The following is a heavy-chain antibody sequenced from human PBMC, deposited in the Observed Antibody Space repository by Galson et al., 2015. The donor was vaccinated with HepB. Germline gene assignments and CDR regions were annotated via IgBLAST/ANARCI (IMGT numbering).Heavy chain of an antibody. D-gene: IGHD4-17*01. V-gene: IGHV1-2*06. CDR3: APTQGGGDYYYFDY. CDR2: INPNSGGT. J-gene: IGHJ4*02. CDR1: GYTFTGYY. Sequence: SVKVSCKASGYTFTGYYMHWVRQAPGQGLEWMGRINPNSGGTNYAQKFQGRVTMTRDTSISTAYMELSRLRSDDTAVYYCAPTQGGGDYYYFDYWGQGTLVTVSS.